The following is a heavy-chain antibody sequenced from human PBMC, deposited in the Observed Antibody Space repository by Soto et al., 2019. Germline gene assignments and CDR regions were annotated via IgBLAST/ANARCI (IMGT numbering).Heavy chain of an antibody. V-gene: IGHV1-8*01. J-gene: IGHJ6*02. CDR1: GYTFTSYD. CDR3: ARGGAVTPLDYYYGMDV. D-gene: IGHD4-4*01. CDR2: MNPNSGNT. Sequence: QVQLVQSGAEVKKPGASVKVSCKASGYTFTSYDINWVRQATGQGLEWMGWMNPNSGNTGYAQKFQGRVTMTRNTSISTDYMELSSLRSEDTAVYDCARGGAVTPLDYYYGMDVWGQGTTVTVSS.